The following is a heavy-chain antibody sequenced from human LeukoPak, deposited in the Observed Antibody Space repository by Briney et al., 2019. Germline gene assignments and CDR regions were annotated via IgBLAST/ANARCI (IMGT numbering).Heavy chain of an antibody. Sequence: GGSLRLSCAASGFTFSSYGMSWVRQAPGKGLEWVSAISGSGGSTYYADSVKGRFTISRDNSKNTLYLQMDSLRAEDTAVYYCARAGWYYDSSAYYSWIDPWGQGTLVTVSS. CDR2: ISGSGGST. V-gene: IGHV3-23*01. J-gene: IGHJ5*02. CDR1: GFTFSSYG. CDR3: ARAGWYYDSSAYYSWIDP. D-gene: IGHD3-22*01.